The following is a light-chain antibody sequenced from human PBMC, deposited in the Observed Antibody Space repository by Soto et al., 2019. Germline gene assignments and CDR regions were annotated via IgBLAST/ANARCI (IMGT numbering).Light chain of an antibody. J-gene: IGLJ1*01. CDR2: DVS. CDR1: SSDVGGYNY. Sequence: HSVLTQPASVSVSPGQSVTISFTVTSSDVGGYNYVSWYQQHPGKAPKFMIYDVSNRPSGVSNRFSGSKSGNTASLTISGLQAEDEADYYCCSYTASNTRQIVFGTGTKVTVL. CDR3: CSYTASNTRQIV. V-gene: IGLV2-14*01.